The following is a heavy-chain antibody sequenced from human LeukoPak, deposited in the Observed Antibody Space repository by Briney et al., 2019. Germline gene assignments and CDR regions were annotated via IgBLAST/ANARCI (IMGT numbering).Heavy chain of an antibody. V-gene: IGHV4-59*01. CDR1: GGSISSYY. CDR2: IYYSGST. J-gene: IGHJ4*02. Sequence: SETLSLTCTVSGGSISSYYWSWIRQPPGKGLEWIGYIYYSGSTNYNPSLKSRVTISVDTSKNQFSLKLSSGTAADTAVYYCARWYSYGWGNYFDYWGQGTLVTVSS. CDR3: ARWYSYGWGNYFDY. D-gene: IGHD5-18*01.